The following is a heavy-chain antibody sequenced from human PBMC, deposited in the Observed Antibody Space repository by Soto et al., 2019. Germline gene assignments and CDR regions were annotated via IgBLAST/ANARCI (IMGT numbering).Heavy chain of an antibody. CDR2: IYYNGIN. Sequence: QVSLQESGPGLVKPSQTLSLSCTVSGDSITDGDYYWSWIRQPPGKDLEWIAYIYYNGINHYNPSLKSRVPISLDPSNNQLSLTMTSGTNSDTAVYSCARGMQDGFDPWRQGPLVTVAS. J-gene: IGHJ5*02. CDR1: GDSITDGDYY. CDR3: ARGMQDGFDP. D-gene: IGHD2-8*01. V-gene: IGHV4-30-4*01.